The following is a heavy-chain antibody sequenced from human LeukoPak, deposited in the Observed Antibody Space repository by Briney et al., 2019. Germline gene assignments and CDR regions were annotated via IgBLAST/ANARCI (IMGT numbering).Heavy chain of an antibody. J-gene: IGHJ4*02. V-gene: IGHV3-23*01. CDR2: ISIGGDTT. D-gene: IGHD5-24*01. CDR1: GFTFSSHG. CDR3: AKDLGEMATISGDY. Sequence: PGGSLRLSCAASGFTFSSHGMCWVRQAPGRGLEWVSSISIGGDTTYSDSVKGRFTISRDNSKNSLYLQMNSLRTEDTALYYCAKDLGEMATISGDYWGQGTLVTVSS.